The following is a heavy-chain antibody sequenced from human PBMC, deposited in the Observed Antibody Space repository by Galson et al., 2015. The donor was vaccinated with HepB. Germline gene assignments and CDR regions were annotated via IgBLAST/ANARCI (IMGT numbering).Heavy chain of an antibody. V-gene: IGHV3-23*01. CDR2: ISGSGGST. CDR1: GFTFSSYA. D-gene: IGHD6-13*01. Sequence: SLRLSCAASGFTFSSYAMSWVRQAPGKGLEWVSAISGSGGSTYYADSVKGRFTISRDNSKNTLYLQMNSLRVEDTAVYYCAKSSSSWYGGDFDLLGRGTLVSVSS. CDR3: AKSSSSWYGGDFDL. J-gene: IGHJ2*01.